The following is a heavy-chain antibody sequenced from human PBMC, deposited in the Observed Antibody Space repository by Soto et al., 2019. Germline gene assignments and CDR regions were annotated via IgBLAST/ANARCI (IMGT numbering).Heavy chain of an antibody. V-gene: IGHV1-2*02. CDR1: GYSFTVYY. J-gene: IGHJ4*02. D-gene: IGHD2-21*02. CDR3: AWKLVYCAGDCYTEPIAY. Sequence: ASVKVSCKASGYSFTVYYIHWVRQAPGQGLEWMGWVNPNTGGTKYAQKFQGTVTMTRDTSITTAYLELSRLKSDDTAVYYCAWKLVYCAGDCYTEPIAYWGQGTLVTVSS. CDR2: VNPNTGGT.